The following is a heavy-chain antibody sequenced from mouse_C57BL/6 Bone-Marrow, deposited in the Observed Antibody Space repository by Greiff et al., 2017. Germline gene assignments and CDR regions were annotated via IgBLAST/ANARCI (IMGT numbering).Heavy chain of an antibody. V-gene: IGHV1-50*01. CDR1: GYTFTSYW. CDR3: APSWAY. Sequence: QVQLQQPGAELVKPGASVKLSCKASGYTFTSYWMQWVKQRPGQGLEWIGEIDPSDSDTNYNQKFKGKATLTVDTSSSTAYMQLSSLTSEDSAVYYCAPSWAYWGQGTLVTVSA. CDR2: IDPSDSDT. J-gene: IGHJ3*01.